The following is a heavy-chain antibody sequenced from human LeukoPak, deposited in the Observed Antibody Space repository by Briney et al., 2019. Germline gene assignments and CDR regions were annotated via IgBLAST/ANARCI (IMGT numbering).Heavy chain of an antibody. CDR3: ARGDPHFDY. CDR2: IKQDGSDK. CDR1: GFTFSTYW. Sequence: GGSLRLSCAASGFTFSTYWMSWVRQAPGKGLEWVAKIKQDGSDKYYVDSVKGRFTISRDNAKNSLYLQMNSLRAEDTAVYYCARGDPHFDYWGQGTLVTVTS. V-gene: IGHV3-7*01. J-gene: IGHJ4*02.